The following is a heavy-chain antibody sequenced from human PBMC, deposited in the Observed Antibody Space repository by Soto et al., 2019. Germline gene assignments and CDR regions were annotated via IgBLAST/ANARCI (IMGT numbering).Heavy chain of an antibody. Sequence: SETLSLTCTVSGGSISSSSYYWGWIRQPPGKGLEWIGSIYYSGSTYYNPSLKSRVTISVDTSKNQFSLKLISVTAADTAVYYCARYSHYGAAEYFQDWGQGTRVTVFS. CDR2: IYYSGST. CDR1: GGSISSSSYY. D-gene: IGHD4-17*01. V-gene: IGHV4-39*07. CDR3: ARYSHYGAAEYFQD. J-gene: IGHJ1*01.